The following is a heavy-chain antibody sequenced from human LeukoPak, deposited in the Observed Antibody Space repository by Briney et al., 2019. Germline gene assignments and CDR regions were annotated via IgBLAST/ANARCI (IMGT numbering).Heavy chain of an antibody. V-gene: IGHV3-15*01. CDR1: GFTFGDYA. CDR3: TADGDY. J-gene: IGHJ4*02. Sequence: GSLRLSCTASGFTFGDYAMSWVRQAPGKGLEWVGRVKSKSGGGATDYTAPVKGRFTISRDDSKNTLYLQMNSLQTEDTAVYYCTADGDYWGQGTLVTVSS. CDR2: VKSKSGGGAT.